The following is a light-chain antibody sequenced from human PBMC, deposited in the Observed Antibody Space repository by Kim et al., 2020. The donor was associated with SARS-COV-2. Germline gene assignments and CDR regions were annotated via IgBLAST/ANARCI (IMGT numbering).Light chain of an antibody. Sequence: EIVLTQSPGTLSLSPGERATLSCRASQSVSSSYLAWYQQKPGQAPRLLISGASSRVTGIPDRFSGSGSGTDFTLTISRLEPEDFAVYYCQQCGSSPLTFGGGTKVDIK. V-gene: IGKV3-20*01. CDR1: QSVSSSY. CDR3: QQCGSSPLT. CDR2: GAS. J-gene: IGKJ4*01.